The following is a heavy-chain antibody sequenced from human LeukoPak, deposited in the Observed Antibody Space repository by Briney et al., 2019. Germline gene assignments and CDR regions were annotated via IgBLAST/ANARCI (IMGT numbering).Heavy chain of an antibody. D-gene: IGHD1-26*01. CDR1: AYSITTGYF. Sequence: PSETLSLTCTVSAYSITTGYFWGWIRQPPGKGLEWIGSIYHTGSTYYNPSLKSRVTISVDTSKNQFSLKLSSVTAADTAVYYCARHIGEGSYPDNWFDPWGQGTLVTVSS. J-gene: IGHJ5*02. V-gene: IGHV4-38-2*02. CDR2: IYHTGST. CDR3: ARHIGEGSYPDNWFDP.